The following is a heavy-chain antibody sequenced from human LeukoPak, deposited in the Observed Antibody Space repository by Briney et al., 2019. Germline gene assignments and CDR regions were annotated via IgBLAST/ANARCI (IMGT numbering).Heavy chain of an antibody. CDR2: ISYDGSNK. V-gene: IGHV3-30-3*01. CDR3: ARSGWYAIRVFDY. CDR1: GFTFSSYA. J-gene: IGHJ4*02. D-gene: IGHD6-19*01. Sequence: GGSLRLSCAASGFTFSSYAMHWVRQAPGKGLEWVAVISYDGSNKYYADSVKGRFTISRDNSKNTLCLQMNSLRAEDTAVYYCARSGWYAIRVFDYWGQGTLVTVSS.